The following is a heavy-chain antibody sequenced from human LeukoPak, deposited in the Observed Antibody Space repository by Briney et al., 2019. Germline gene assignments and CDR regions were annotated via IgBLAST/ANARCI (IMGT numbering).Heavy chain of an antibody. CDR3: TRGSLQE. CDR2: INTDGSST. J-gene: IGHJ4*02. V-gene: IGHV3-74*01. CDR1: GFTYRTYG. Sequence: SGGSQRLPCTVSGFTYRTYGMHWVRQAPGKGLVWVSGINTDGSSTSYADSVRGRFTISRDNAKNTLYLQMNSLRAEDTAVYYCTRGSLQEWGQGPLVSVSS.